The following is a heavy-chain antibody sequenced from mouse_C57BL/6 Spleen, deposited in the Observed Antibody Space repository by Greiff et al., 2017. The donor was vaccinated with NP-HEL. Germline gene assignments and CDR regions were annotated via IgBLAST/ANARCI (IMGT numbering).Heavy chain of an antibody. CDR1: GFTFSSYG. D-gene: IGHD1-1*01. Sequence: EVKLVESGGDLVKPGGSLKLSCAASGFTFSSYGMSWVRQTPDKRLEWVATISSGGSYTYYPDSVKGRFTISRDNAKNTLYLQMSSLKSEDTAMYYCARHRYYYGSRDYAMDYWGQGTSVTVSS. J-gene: IGHJ4*01. CDR3: ARHRYYYGSRDYAMDY. CDR2: ISSGGSYT. V-gene: IGHV5-6*02.